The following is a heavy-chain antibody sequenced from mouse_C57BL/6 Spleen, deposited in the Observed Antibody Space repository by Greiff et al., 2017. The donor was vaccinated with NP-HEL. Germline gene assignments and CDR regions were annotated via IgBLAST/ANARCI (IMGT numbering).Heavy chain of an antibody. CDR1: GYAFSSSW. CDR3: ARSRDRPAMDY. CDR2: IYPGDGDT. Sequence: QVQLQQSGPELVKPGASVKISCKASGYAFSSSWMNWVKQRPGKGLEWIGRIYPGDGDTNYNGKFKGKATLTADKSSSTAYMQLSSLTSEDSAVYFCARSRDRPAMDYWGQGTSVTVSS. J-gene: IGHJ4*01. V-gene: IGHV1-82*01.